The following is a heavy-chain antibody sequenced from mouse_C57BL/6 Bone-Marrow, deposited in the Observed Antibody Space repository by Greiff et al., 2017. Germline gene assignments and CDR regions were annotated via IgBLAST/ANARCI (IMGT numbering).Heavy chain of an antibody. J-gene: IGHJ3*01. CDR3: ARKDDPAWFAY. Sequence: VQLQQSGAELVKPGASVKISCKASGYAFSGYWMNWVKQRPGKGLEWIGQLYPGDGDTNYNGKFKGKATLTADKSSSTAYMQLSSLTSEDSAVYFCARKDDPAWFAYWGQGTLVTVSA. CDR1: GYAFSGYW. V-gene: IGHV1-80*01. CDR2: LYPGDGDT.